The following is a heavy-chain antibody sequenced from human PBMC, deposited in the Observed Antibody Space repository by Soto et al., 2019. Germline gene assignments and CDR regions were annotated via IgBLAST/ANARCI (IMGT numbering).Heavy chain of an antibody. D-gene: IGHD3-9*01. CDR1: GFTFSDYY. CDR2: ISSSSSYT. V-gene: IGHV3-11*05. CDR3: AKDPILTTPPSFDP. Sequence: PGGSLRLSCAASGFTFSDYYMSWIRQAPGKGLEWVSYISSSSSYTNCADSVKGRFTISRDNAKNSLYLQMNSLGADDTAVYYCAKDPILTTPPSFDPWGQGTLVTVSS. J-gene: IGHJ5*02.